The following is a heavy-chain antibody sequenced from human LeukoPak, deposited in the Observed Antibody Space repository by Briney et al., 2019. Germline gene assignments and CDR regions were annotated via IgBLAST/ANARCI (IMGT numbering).Heavy chain of an antibody. D-gene: IGHD6-19*01. CDR1: GFTFSSYS. V-gene: IGHV3-30-3*01. CDR2: ILYDGSNK. J-gene: IGHJ4*02. CDR3: AREGEQWLVPRPGYFDY. Sequence: GGSLRLSCAASGFTFSSYSMHWVRQAPGKGLEWVSFILYDGSNKHYADSVRGRFTISRDDSRNTLYLQMSSLRPEDTAVYYCAREGEQWLVPRPGYFDYWGQGTLVTVSS.